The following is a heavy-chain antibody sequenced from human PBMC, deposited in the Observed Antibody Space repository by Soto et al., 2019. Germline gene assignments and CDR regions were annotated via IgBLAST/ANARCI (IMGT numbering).Heavy chain of an antibody. CDR2: IIPIFGTA. Sequence: SVKVSCKASGGTFSSYAISWVRQAPGQGLEWMGGIIPIFGTANYAQKFQGRVTITADESTSTAYMELSSLRSEDTAVYYCARNPIAAAGTGRLWFDPWGQGTLVTVS. CDR3: ARNPIAAAGTGRLWFDP. V-gene: IGHV1-69*13. D-gene: IGHD6-13*01. J-gene: IGHJ5*02. CDR1: GGTFSSYA.